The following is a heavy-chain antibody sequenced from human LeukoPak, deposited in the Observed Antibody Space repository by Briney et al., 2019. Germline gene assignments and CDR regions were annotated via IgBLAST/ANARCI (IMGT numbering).Heavy chain of an antibody. D-gene: IGHD3-16*01. Sequence: ASVKVSCKASGYTFTGYYMHWVRQAPGQGLEWMGWINPNSGGTNYAQKFQGRVTMTTDTSTSTAYMELRSLRSDDTAVYYCARSRLGGWPFFDYWGQGTLVTVSS. J-gene: IGHJ4*02. CDR1: GYTFTGYY. CDR3: ARSRLGGWPFFDY. CDR2: INPNSGGT. V-gene: IGHV1-2*02.